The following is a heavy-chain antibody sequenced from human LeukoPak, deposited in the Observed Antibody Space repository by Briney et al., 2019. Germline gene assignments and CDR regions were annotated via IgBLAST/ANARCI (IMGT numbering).Heavy chain of an antibody. V-gene: IGHV4-39*02. D-gene: IGHD2-2*01. J-gene: IGHJ3*02. CDR2: IHHSGNT. Sequence: SETLSLTCTVSGVSITNSNYYWGWIRQSPGKGLEWIGSIHHSGNTYYIPSLKSRVTISVDSSKNHFSLKLTSVIASDTAVYYCARRHMPDGFDIWGQGTMVTVSS. CDR3: ARRHMPDGFDI. CDR1: GVSITNSNYY.